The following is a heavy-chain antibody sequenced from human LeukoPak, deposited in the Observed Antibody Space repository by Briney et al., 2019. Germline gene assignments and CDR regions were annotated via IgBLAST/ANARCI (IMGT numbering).Heavy chain of an antibody. Sequence: ASVKVSCKASGYTFTSYYMHWVRQAPGQGLEWMGIINPSGGSTSYAQKFQGRVTMTRDMSTSTVYMELSSLRSEDTAVYYCARGYYYDSSGYYDAFDIWGQGTMVTVSS. J-gene: IGHJ3*02. V-gene: IGHV1-46*01. CDR3: ARGYYYDSSGYYDAFDI. CDR1: GYTFTSYY. D-gene: IGHD3-22*01. CDR2: INPSGGST.